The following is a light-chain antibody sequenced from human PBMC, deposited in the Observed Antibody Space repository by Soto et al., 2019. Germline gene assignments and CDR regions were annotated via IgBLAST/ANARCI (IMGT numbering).Light chain of an antibody. CDR3: QQSYSSSCT. CDR1: QISSSY. J-gene: IGKJ1*01. Sequence: DIQMTQSPSSLSSSVGHRVTITCRASQISSSYLNWYQQKPGKAPNLLIYAASSLQSGVPSRFSGSGSGPDFTLTISSLQPEDFATYYCQQSYSSSCTFGQGTTVEIK. CDR2: AAS. V-gene: IGKV1-39*01.